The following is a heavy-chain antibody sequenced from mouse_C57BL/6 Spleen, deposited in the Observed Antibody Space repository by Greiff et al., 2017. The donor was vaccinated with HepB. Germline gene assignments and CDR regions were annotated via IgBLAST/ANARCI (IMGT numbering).Heavy chain of an antibody. CDR2: IRNKANGYTT. V-gene: IGHV7-3*01. CDR1: GFTFTDYY. D-gene: IGHD1-1*01. Sequence: EVQGVESGGGLVQPGGSLSLSCAASGFTFTDYYMSWVRQPPGKALEWLGFIRNKANGYTTEYSASVKGRFTISRDNSQSILYLQMNALRAEDSATYYCARSPPCGSSYGYFDVWGTGTTVTVSS. J-gene: IGHJ1*03. CDR3: ARSPPCGSSYGYFDV.